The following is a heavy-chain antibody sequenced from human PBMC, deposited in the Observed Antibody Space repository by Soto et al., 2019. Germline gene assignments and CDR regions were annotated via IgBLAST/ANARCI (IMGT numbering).Heavy chain of an antibody. CDR3: ARIGYYGSGSYGGMDV. CDR2: IYHSGST. CDR1: GGSISSSNW. J-gene: IGHJ6*02. V-gene: IGHV4-4*02. D-gene: IGHD3-10*01. Sequence: PLETLSLTCAVSGGSISSSNWWSWVRQPPGKGLEWIGEIYHSGSTNYNPSLKSRVTISVDKSKNQFSLKLSSVTAADTAVYYCARIGYYGSGSYGGMDVWGQGTTVTVSS.